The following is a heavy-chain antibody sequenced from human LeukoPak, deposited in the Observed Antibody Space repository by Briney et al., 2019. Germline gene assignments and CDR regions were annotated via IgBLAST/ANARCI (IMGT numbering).Heavy chain of an antibody. CDR1: GITFNTYS. V-gene: IGHV3-30*04. J-gene: IGHJ4*02. Sequence: QPGGSLRLSCAASGITFNTYSMHWVRQAPGKGLEWVAAISYDGSNKYCAGSVKGRFTVSRDNSKNTLYLQLDSLRAEDTAVYYCASQIAAAGTYLTPHYWGQGTLVTVSS. D-gene: IGHD6-13*01. CDR2: ISYDGSNK. CDR3: ASQIAAAGTYLTPHY.